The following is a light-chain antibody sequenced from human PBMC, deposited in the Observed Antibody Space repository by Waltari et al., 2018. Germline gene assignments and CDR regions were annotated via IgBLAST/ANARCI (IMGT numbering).Light chain of an antibody. CDR2: DAS. V-gene: IGKV3-11*01. Sequence: ATLSLSPGERATLSCRASQSVSKYLAWYQQKPGQAPRLLIYDASNRATGIPARFSGSGSGTDFILTISSLEPEDFAVYYCQQRSTWPPFTFGPGTTLDI. CDR1: QSVSKY. CDR3: QQRSTWPPFT. J-gene: IGKJ3*01.